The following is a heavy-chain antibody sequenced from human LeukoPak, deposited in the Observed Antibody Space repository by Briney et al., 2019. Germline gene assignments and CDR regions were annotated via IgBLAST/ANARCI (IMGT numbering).Heavy chain of an antibody. CDR1: GFTVSSNY. J-gene: IGHJ4*02. D-gene: IGHD6-13*01. CDR2: IYSGGST. CDR3: AARGFSSSWYDFDY. Sequence: GGSLGLSCAASGFTVSSNYMSWVRQAPGKGLEWVSVIYSGGSTYYADSVKGRFTISRDNSKNTLYLQMNSLRAEDTAVYYCAARGFSSSWYDFDYWGQGTLVTVSS. V-gene: IGHV3-66*01.